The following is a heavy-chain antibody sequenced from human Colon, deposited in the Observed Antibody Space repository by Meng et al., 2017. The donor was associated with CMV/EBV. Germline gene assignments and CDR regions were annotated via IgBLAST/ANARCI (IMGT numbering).Heavy chain of an antibody. CDR1: GFALSPYY. J-gene: IGHJ6*02. CDR2: ISSSSRNI. V-gene: IGHV3-21*01. D-gene: IGHD5-12*01. CDR3: ARGYDSARALYYDGMDV. Sequence: GGSLRLSCAASGFALSPYYMNWVRQAPGKGLEWVSSISSSSRNIYYADSVRGRFTISRDNAENSLYLQMNNLIADDTAIYYCARGYDSARALYYDGMDVWSQGTTVTVSS.